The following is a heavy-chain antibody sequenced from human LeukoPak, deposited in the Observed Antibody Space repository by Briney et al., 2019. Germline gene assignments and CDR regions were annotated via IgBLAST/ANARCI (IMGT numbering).Heavy chain of an antibody. CDR2: IYYSGST. Sequence: SETLSLTCTVSGGSISSSTYYWGWIRQPPGKGLEWIGSIYYSGSTHYNPSLKSRVTISVDTSKNQFSLKLSSVTAADTAVYYCASQKGVSTTFDYWGQGTLVTVSS. V-gene: IGHV4-39*01. D-gene: IGHD1-14*01. J-gene: IGHJ4*02. CDR3: ASQKGVSTTFDY. CDR1: GGSISSSTYY.